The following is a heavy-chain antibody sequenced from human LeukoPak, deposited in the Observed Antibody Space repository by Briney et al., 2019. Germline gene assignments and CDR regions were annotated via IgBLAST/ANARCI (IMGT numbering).Heavy chain of an antibody. D-gene: IGHD2-15*01. V-gene: IGHV3-7*01. CDR1: GFTFSSYW. J-gene: IGHJ3*02. CDR3: ARDAGYCSGGSCPLVANAFDI. CDR2: IKQDGSEK. Sequence: GGSLRLSCAASGFTFSSYWMSWVRQAPGKGLEGVANIKQDGSEKYYVDSVKGRFTISRDNAKNSLYLQMNSLRAEDTAVYYCARDAGYCSGGSCPLVANAFDIWGQGTMVTVSS.